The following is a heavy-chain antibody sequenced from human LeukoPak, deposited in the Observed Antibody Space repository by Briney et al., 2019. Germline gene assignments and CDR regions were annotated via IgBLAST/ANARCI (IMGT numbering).Heavy chain of an antibody. CDR2: IINNGGAT. CDR1: GFTSSNYA. J-gene: IGHJ4*02. CDR3: ARQLGYCSDGSCYFDS. D-gene: IGHD2-15*01. Sequence: PVGSLRLSCAASGFTSSNYAMSCVRQAPGRGVEWVSAIINNGGATYYADSVKGRFTISRDNSKNTLFVQMSSLRAEDTAVYHCARQLGYCSDGSCYFDSWGQGTLVTVSS. V-gene: IGHV3-23*01.